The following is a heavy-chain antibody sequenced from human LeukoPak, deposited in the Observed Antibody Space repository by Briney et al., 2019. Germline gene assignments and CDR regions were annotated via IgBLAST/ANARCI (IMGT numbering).Heavy chain of an antibody. D-gene: IGHD3-10*01. CDR1: GFTFSSYG. Sequence: PGGSLRLSCAASGFTFSSYGMHWVRQAPGKGLEWVAVISYDGSNKYYADSVKGRFTISRDNSKNTLYLQMNSPRAEDTAVYYCAKDFGSGSYTPPNWFDPWGQGTLVTVSS. CDR3: AKDFGSGSYTPPNWFDP. J-gene: IGHJ5*02. CDR2: ISYDGSNK. V-gene: IGHV3-30*18.